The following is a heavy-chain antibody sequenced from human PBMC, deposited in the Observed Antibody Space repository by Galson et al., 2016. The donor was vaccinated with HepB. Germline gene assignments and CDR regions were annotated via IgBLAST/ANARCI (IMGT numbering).Heavy chain of an antibody. J-gene: IGHJ6*02. V-gene: IGHV3-33*01. CDR3: ARGSNYFDYYYYGMDV. Sequence: SLRLSCAASGFTFSSYGMHWVRQAPGKGLEWLAVIWDDGSNKYYADSVKGRFTISRDNSKNTLYLQMNSLRAEDTAVYYCARGSNYFDYYYYGMDVWGQGTPVTVSS. D-gene: IGHD4-11*01. CDR2: IWDDGSNK. CDR1: GFTFSSYG.